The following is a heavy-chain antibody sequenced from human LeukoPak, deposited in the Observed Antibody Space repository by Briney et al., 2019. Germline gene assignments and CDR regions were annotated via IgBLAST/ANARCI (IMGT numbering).Heavy chain of an antibody. J-gene: IGHJ3*02. V-gene: IGHV3-53*01. CDR2: IYNNGNT. CDR3: ARKMKTGDRVGTFDI. CDR1: GLTVSSKY. Sequence: GGSLRLSCAASGLTVSSKYMSWVRQAPGKGLEWVSVIYNNGNTHYADSVEGRFTISRDNSKNTLYLQMNSLTAEDTAVYYCARKMKTGDRVGTFDIWGQGTMVTVSS. D-gene: IGHD1-1*01.